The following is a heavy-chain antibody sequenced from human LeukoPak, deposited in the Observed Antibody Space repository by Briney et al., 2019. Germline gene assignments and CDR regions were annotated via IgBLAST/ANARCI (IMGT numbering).Heavy chain of an antibody. CDR1: GFTFSNYG. D-gene: IGHD6-13*01. V-gene: IGHV3-23*01. Sequence: GGSLRLSCVVSGFTFSNYGMSWVRQAPGKGLEWVSSVSGNGGSTYYADSLKGRFTISRDNSNNTLYLQMNGLRAEDAAVYYCAKSTSSWERVDYWGQGTLVTVSS. CDR3: AKSTSSWERVDY. CDR2: VSGNGGST. J-gene: IGHJ4*02.